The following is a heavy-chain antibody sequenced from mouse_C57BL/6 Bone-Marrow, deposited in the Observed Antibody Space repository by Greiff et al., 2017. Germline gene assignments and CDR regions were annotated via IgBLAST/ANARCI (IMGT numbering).Heavy chain of an antibody. V-gene: IGHV14-4*01. CDR2: IDPENGDT. CDR1: GFNIKDDY. D-gene: IGHD2-2*01. J-gene: IGHJ1*03. CDR3: TTYGYDGPCWYFDV. Sequence: VQLKESGAELVRPGASVKLSCTASGFNIKDDYMHWVKQRPEQGLEWIGWIDPENGDTEYASKFQGKATITADTSSNTAYLQLSSLTSEDTAVYYGTTYGYDGPCWYFDVWGTGTTVTVSS.